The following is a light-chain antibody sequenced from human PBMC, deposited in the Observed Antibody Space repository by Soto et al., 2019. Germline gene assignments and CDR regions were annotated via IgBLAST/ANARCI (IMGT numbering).Light chain of an antibody. J-gene: IGLJ2*01. CDR2: DND. V-gene: IGLV1-51*01. CDR1: SSNIGNNY. CDR3: ATWDRSLSVGV. Sequence: QSVLTQPPSVSAAPGQKVTISCSGSSSNIGNNYVFWYQQLPGTAPKLLIYDNDKRPSGIPDRFFGSKSGTSATLGITGLRTGDEADYYCATWDRSLSVGVFGGGTKLTVL.